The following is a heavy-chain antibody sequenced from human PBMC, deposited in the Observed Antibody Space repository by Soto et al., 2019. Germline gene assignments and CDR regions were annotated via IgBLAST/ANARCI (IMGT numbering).Heavy chain of an antibody. CDR2: ISYDGSNK. V-gene: IGHV3-30*03. Sequence: QVQLVESGGGVVQPGRSLRLSCAASGFTFSSYGMHWVRQAPGKGLEWVAVISYDGSNKYYADSVKGRFTISRDNSKNTLYLQMNSLRAEDTAVYYCATIGGIQPPSNFDYWGQGTLVTVSS. J-gene: IGHJ4*02. CDR1: GFTFSSYG. CDR3: ATIGGIQPPSNFDY. D-gene: IGHD5-18*01.